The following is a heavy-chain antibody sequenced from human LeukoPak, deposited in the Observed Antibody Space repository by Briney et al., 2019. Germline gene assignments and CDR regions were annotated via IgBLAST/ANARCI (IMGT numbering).Heavy chain of an antibody. Sequence: SGGSLRLSCAASGFTFSSYAMSWIRQPPGKGLEWIGYIYYSGSTNYNPSLKSRVTISVDTSKNQFSLKLSSVTAADTAVYYCARDDSSGLWGQGTLVTVSS. CDR2: IYYSGST. D-gene: IGHD3-22*01. CDR3: ARDDSSGL. V-gene: IGHV4-59*01. J-gene: IGHJ4*02. CDR1: GFTFSSYA.